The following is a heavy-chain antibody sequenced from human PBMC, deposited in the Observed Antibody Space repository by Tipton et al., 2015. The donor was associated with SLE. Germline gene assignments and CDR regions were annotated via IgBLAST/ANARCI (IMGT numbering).Heavy chain of an antibody. J-gene: IGHJ2*01. CDR2: ISSNGGST. D-gene: IGHD4-17*01. CDR1: GFTFSSYA. Sequence: SLRLSCAASGFTFSSYAMHWVRQAPGKGLEYVSAISSNGGSTYYANSVEGRFTISRDNSKNTLYLQMGSLRAEDMAVYYCASLDYGDYEYFDLWGRGTLVTVSS. V-gene: IGHV3-64*01. CDR3: ASLDYGDYEYFDL.